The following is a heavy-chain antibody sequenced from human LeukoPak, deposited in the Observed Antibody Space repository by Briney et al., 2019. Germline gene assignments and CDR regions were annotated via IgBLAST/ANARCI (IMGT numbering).Heavy chain of an antibody. CDR3: ARESSLTGAYFDC. V-gene: IGHV3-33*01. Sequence: GGSLRLSCAASGFTLSNYGMHWVRQAPGKGLEWVAVIWYDGSNKQYVDSVKGRFTISRDNSKNTLYLQMNSQRAEDTAVYYCARESSLTGAYFDCWGQGTLVTVSS. J-gene: IGHJ4*02. CDR1: GFTLSNYG. CDR2: IWYDGSNK. D-gene: IGHD3-10*01.